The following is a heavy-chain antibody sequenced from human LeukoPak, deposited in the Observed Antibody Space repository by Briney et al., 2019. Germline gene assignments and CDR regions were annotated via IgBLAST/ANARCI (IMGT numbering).Heavy chain of an antibody. CDR1: GFIFSNYG. Sequence: PGESLRLSCTPPGFIFSNYGMHWVRQAPGKGLEWVALIRNDIPKDGINKYYADSVRGRFTISRDNSKNTVYLQMNSLRVADTAMYYCAKGDSNWGQGTLVTVSS. J-gene: IGHJ4*02. CDR2: IRNDIPKDGINK. V-gene: IGHV3-30*02. D-gene: IGHD6-13*01. CDR3: AKGDSN.